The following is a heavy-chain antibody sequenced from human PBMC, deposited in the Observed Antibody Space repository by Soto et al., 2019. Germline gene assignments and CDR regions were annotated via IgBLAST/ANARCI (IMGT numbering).Heavy chain of an antibody. J-gene: IGHJ4*02. CDR3: AHGPLYYGSGRVYFDC. D-gene: IGHD3-10*01. V-gene: IGHV2-5*02. CDR1: GFSLSTSGVG. CDR2: IYWDDDK. Sequence: QITLKESGPTLVKPTQTLTLTCTFSGFSLSTSGVGVGWIRQPPGKALEWLALIYWDDDKRYSPSLKSRLTSTKDTSKNQVVLTMTNMDPVDTATYYCAHGPLYYGSGRVYFDCWGQGTLVTVSS.